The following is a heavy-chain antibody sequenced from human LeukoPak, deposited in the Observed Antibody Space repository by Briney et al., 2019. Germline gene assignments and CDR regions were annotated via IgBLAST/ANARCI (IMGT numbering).Heavy chain of an antibody. Sequence: WASVPVSCKSSGYSFTSYDINWVRQATGQGLEWMGWMNPNCGNTGYAQKFHGRVTMTRNTSISTAYMELSSLRSEDTAVYYCATVDSSGYYSGFDYWGQGTLVTVSS. CDR3: ATVDSSGYYSGFDY. J-gene: IGHJ4*02. CDR1: GYSFTSYD. D-gene: IGHD3-22*01. CDR2: MNPNCGNT. V-gene: IGHV1-8*01.